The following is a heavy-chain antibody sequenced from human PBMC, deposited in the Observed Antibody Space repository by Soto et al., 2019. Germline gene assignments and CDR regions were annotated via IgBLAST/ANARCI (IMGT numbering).Heavy chain of an antibody. V-gene: IGHV4-30-4*01. CDR2: IYDSGSS. D-gene: IGHD5-12*01. CDR3: AREKGYISGPKNFDY. CDR1: GASISSGDYF. J-gene: IGHJ4*02. Sequence: SLTCTASGASISSGDYFWGWIRQSPGKGLEWIGYIYDSGSSYYNPSLKSRVTMSVDTSKNQFSLKLRSVTAADTAVYYCAREKGYISGPKNFDYWGQGTLVTVSS.